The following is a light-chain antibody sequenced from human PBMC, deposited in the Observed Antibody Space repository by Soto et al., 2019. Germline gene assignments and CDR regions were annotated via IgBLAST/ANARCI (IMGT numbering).Light chain of an antibody. CDR2: EVD. J-gene: IGLJ7*01. CDR1: GSDVGGYNY. V-gene: IGLV2-8*01. Sequence: QSVLTQPPSASGSPGQSVSISCTGTGSDVGGYNYVSWYQQHPGKAPKLIIYEVDKRPSGVPDRFSGSKSGNSAYLTVSGLQTEDEAYYYCSSYAGRNYAVFGRGTQLTVL. CDR3: SSYAGRNYAV.